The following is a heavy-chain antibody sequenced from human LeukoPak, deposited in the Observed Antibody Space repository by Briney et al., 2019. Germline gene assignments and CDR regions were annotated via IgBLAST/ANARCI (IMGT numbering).Heavy chain of an antibody. CDR3: ARPLHQSIQWRYYYYYGMDV. D-gene: IGHD5-12*01. J-gene: IGHJ6*02. CDR1: GYTFTGYY. CDR2: INPNSGGT. Sequence: GASVKVSCKASGYTFTGYYMHWVRQAPGQGREWMGWINPNSGGTNYAQKFQGRVTMTRDTPISTAYMELSRLRSDDTAVYYCARPLHQSIQWRYYYYYGMDVWGQGTTVTVSS. V-gene: IGHV1-2*02.